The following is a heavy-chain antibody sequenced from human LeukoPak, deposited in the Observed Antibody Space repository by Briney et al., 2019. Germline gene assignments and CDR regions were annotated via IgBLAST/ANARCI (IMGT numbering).Heavy chain of an antibody. CDR2: IDSSGGGI. D-gene: IGHD6-6*01. V-gene: IGHV3-23*01. J-gene: IGHJ4*02. CDR1: GFTFINYA. Sequence: GGSLRLSCEASGFTFINYAMTWVRQGPGKGLEWVSVIDSSGGGIHYADAVKGRFIVSRDNSKNPVFLQMNSLRAEGTAVYYCAKYRVSAPPPRDFDYWGQGTLVTVSS. CDR3: AKYRVSAPPPRDFDY.